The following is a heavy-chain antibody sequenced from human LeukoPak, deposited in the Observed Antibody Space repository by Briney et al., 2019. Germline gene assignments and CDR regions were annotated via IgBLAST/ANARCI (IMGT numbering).Heavy chain of an antibody. D-gene: IGHD3-22*01. CDR3: ARRRDYYDSRGYYAFDI. V-gene: IGHV4-59*01. CDR1: GGSISSDY. Sequence: SETLSLACNVSGGSISSDYWTWIRQPPGKGLEWIGNIYYSGSTNYNPSLKSRVTISVDTSKNQFSLKLNSVTAADTAVYYCARRRDYYDSRGYYAFDIWGHGTMVTVSS. CDR2: IYYSGST. J-gene: IGHJ3*02.